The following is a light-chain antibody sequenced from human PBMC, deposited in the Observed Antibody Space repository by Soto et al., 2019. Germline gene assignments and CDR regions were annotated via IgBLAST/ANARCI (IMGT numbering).Light chain of an antibody. CDR3: SSYTNINTRACV. J-gene: IGLJ1*01. CDR1: SGHIGSYNR. CDR2: EVT. Sequence: QSVLTQPPSVSGAPGQSITISCTGTSGHIGSYNRVSWYQQHPGKAPKLIIYEVTERPSGVSNRFSGSKSGNTASLPISGLQAEDEAEYYCSSYTNINTRACVFGTGTKVTVL. V-gene: IGLV2-14*01.